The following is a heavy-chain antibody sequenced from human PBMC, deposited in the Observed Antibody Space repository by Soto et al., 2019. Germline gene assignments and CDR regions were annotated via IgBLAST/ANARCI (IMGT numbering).Heavy chain of an antibody. D-gene: IGHD3-22*01. CDR2: FYSSGSP. V-gene: IGHV4-59*01. CDR3: AREFYYDSSGIGFDS. Sequence: LSLTCTVSGGSLSGYYWSWIRQPPGKGLEWIGDFYSSGSPHHNPSLKNRVSISEDRSKNEFSLKLSSVTAADTAIYYCAREFYYDSSGIGFDSWGQGTLVTV. CDR1: GGSLSGYY. J-gene: IGHJ4*02.